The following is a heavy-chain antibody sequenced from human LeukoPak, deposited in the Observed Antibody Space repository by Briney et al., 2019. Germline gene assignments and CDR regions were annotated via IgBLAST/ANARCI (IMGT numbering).Heavy chain of an antibody. Sequence: PGGSLRLSCAASGFTFSSYGMHWVRQAPGKGLEWVAVIWYDGSNKYYADSVKGRFTISRDNSKNTLYLQMNSLRAEDTAVYYCAKEASGYGYYFDYWGQGTLVTVSS. V-gene: IGHV3-33*06. D-gene: IGHD3-10*01. J-gene: IGHJ4*02. CDR2: IWYDGSNK. CDR1: GFTFSSYG. CDR3: AKEASGYGYYFDY.